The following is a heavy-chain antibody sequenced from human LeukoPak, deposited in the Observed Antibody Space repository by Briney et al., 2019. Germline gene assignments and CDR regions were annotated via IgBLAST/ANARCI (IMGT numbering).Heavy chain of an antibody. CDR1: GFTFSNYD. CDR3: AKDLQMGPYYFDY. J-gene: IGHJ4*02. Sequence: GGSLRLSCAASGFTFSNYDMHWVRQAPGKGLEWVAVISYDGINKYYADSVKGRFTISRDNSKNTLYLQMNSLRAEDTAVYYCAKDLQMGPYYFDYWGQGTLVTVSS. D-gene: IGHD1-1*01. V-gene: IGHV3-30*18. CDR2: ISYDGINK.